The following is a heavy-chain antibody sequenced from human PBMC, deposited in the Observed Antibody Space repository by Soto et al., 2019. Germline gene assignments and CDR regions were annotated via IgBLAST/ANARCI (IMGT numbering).Heavy chain of an antibody. J-gene: IGHJ6*02. Sequence: LRLSCAASGFTVSIYAMSWVRQAPGKGLEWVSGISSGVSTYYADSVRGRFSISRDNSKNTLYLQMNGLRAEDTAVYYCAKEVGSTASSMDVWGQGTTFTVSS. D-gene: IGHD3-22*01. CDR1: GFTVSIYA. CDR3: AKEVGSTASSMDV. CDR2: ISSGVST. V-gene: IGHV3-23*01.